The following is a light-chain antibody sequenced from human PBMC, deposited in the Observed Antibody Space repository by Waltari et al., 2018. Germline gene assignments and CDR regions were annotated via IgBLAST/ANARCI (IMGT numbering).Light chain of an antibody. CDR2: EGT. CDR3: SSYTGGSTLLV. Sequence: QSALTQPASVSGSPGQSITISCTGTTSDIGNHDYVSWYQQHPGKAPKLLIYEGTNRSEGVSTRFSGSKSGSTASLTISGLQADDETHYCCSSYTGGSTLLVFGGGTDLTVL. J-gene: IGLJ2*01. CDR1: TSDIGNHDY. V-gene: IGLV2-14*01.